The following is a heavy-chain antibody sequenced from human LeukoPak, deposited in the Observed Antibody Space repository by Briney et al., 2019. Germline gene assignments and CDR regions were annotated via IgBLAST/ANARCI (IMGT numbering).Heavy chain of an antibody. CDR1: AFTFRSDW. J-gene: IGHJ4*02. CDR2: ISSSSTI. V-gene: IGHV3-69-1*02. CDR3: AGPPADYVWGSYRYTQDY. D-gene: IGHD3-16*02. Sequence: MPGGSLRLSCATSAFTFRSDWMTWVPQAPGKGLEWVSSISSSSTIYYADSVKGRFTISRDNAKNSLYLQMNSLRAEDTAVYYCAGPPADYVWGSYRYTQDYWGQGTLVTVSS.